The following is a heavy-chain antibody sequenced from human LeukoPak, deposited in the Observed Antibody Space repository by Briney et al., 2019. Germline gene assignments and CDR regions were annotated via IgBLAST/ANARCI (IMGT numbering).Heavy chain of an antibody. CDR1: GYTFTSHF. CDR3: ARDRGITMIVVPPGNWFDP. D-gene: IGHD3-22*01. Sequence: WASVKVSCKASGYTFTSHFMHWVGQDPGQGLGWIGIIIPSGGSTSYAQKFQGRVTMTRDTSTSTVYMELSSLRSEDTAVYYCARDRGITMIVVPPGNWFDPWGQGTLVTVSS. CDR2: IIPSGGST. J-gene: IGHJ5*02. V-gene: IGHV1-46*01.